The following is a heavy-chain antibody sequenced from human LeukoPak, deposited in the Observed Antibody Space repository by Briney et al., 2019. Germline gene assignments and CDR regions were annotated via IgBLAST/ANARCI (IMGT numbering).Heavy chain of an antibody. D-gene: IGHD2-2*01. CDR1: GYTFTGYY. CDR2: INPNSGGT. V-gene: IGHV1-2*02. CDR3: ARVIFVPAAPFDF. Sequence: ASVKVSCKASGYTFTGYYMHWVRQAPGQGLEWMGWINPNSGGTNYAQKFQGRVTMTRDTSISTAYMELSRLRSDDTAVYYCARVIFVPAAPFDFWGQGTLVTVSS. J-gene: IGHJ4*02.